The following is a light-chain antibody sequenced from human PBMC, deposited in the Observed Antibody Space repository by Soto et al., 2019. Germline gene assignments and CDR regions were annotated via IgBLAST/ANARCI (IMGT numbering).Light chain of an antibody. Sequence: QPVLTQPASVSGSPGQSITISCTGTSSDVGSYTYVSWYQQHPGKAPQLIIYEVSNRPSGVSNRFSGSKSGNTASLTISGLQVEDEADYYCSSYTSSSTPYVFGTGTKVTVL. CDR2: EVS. V-gene: IGLV2-14*01. CDR1: SSDVGSYTY. J-gene: IGLJ1*01. CDR3: SSYTSSSTPYV.